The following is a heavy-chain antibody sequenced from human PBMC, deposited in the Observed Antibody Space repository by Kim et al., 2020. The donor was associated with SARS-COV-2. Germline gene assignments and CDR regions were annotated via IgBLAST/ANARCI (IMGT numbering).Heavy chain of an antibody. J-gene: IGHJ4*02. CDR1: GFTFSSYW. CDR2: INSDGSST. Sequence: GGSLRLSCAASGFTFSSYWMHWVRQAPGKGLVWVSRINSDGSSTSSADSVKGRFTIARDNAKNTLYLQMNSLRAEDTAVYYCVSGPPYYYDSSGYGYWGQGTLVTVSS. CDR3: VSGPPYYYDSSGYGY. D-gene: IGHD3-22*01. V-gene: IGHV3-74*01.